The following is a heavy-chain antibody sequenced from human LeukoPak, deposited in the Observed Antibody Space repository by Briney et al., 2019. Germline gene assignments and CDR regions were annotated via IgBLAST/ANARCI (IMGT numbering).Heavy chain of an antibody. D-gene: IGHD3-10*01. CDR1: GFRFSRYG. J-gene: IGHJ6*03. Sequence: GGSLRLSCAASGFRFSRYGIHWVRQAPGKGLEWVAFIPYDGSNKFYADSVKGRFTISRDNSKNTLYLQMNSLRAEDTAVYYCAKGVGGSANYYYMDVWGKGTTVTVSS. V-gene: IGHV3-30*02. CDR2: IPYDGSNK. CDR3: AKGVGGSANYYYMDV.